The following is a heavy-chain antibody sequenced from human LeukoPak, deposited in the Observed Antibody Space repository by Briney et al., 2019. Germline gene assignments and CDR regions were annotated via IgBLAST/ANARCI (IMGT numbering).Heavy chain of an antibody. CDR1: GFTFSSYW. V-gene: IGHV3-7*01. Sequence: QPGGSLRLSCAASGFTFSSYWMSWVRQAPGKGLEWAANIKQDGSEKYYVDSVKGRFTISRDNAKNSLYLQMNSLRAEDTAVYYCARVWITVVTTKGFDYWGQGTLVTVSS. D-gene: IGHD4-23*01. CDR3: ARVWITVVTTKGFDY. CDR2: IKQDGSEK. J-gene: IGHJ4*02.